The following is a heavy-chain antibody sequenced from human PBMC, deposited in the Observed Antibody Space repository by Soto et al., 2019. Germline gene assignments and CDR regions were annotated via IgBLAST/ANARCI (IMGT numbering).Heavy chain of an antibody. CDR3: ARVSFLAPVTGAEIFDF. CDR1: GYSFTSYD. D-gene: IGHD2-21*02. V-gene: IGHV1-8*01. J-gene: IGHJ3*01. Sequence: QVQLVQSGAEVKKPGASVKVSCKASGYSFTSYDMNWVRQTPGQGLEWMGWVNPNSGDTDYAQKFQDRVTMTTDTSIRTAYMELSSLRSEDTPVYYCARVSFLAPVTGAEIFDFWGQGTMVTVSS. CDR2: VNPNSGDT.